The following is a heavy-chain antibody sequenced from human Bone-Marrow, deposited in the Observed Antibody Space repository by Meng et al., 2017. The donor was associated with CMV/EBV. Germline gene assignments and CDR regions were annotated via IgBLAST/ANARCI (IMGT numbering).Heavy chain of an antibody. Sequence: SETLSLTCTVSGGSISSGGYYWSWIRQHPGKGLEWIGYIYYSGSTYYNPSLKSRVTISVDTSKNQFSLKLSSVTAADTAVYYCARRSTVRFLGAFDSWGQGTMVTVSS. CDR1: GGSISSGGYY. CDR2: IYYSGST. D-gene: IGHD3-3*01. CDR3: ARRSTVRFLGAFDS. J-gene: IGHJ3*02. V-gene: IGHV4-31*03.